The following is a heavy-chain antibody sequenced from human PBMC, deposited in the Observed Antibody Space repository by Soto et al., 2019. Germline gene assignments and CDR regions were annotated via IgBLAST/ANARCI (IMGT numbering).Heavy chain of an antibody. Sequence: ASVKVSCKASGGTFSSYAISWVRQAPGQGLEWMGGIIPIFGTANYAQKFQGRVTITADESTSTAYVELSSLRSEDTAVYYCAGPYYDILNGYYTEDAFDIWGQGTMVTVSS. CDR3: AGPYYDILNGYYTEDAFDI. CDR1: GGTFSSYA. V-gene: IGHV1-69*13. CDR2: IIPIFGTA. J-gene: IGHJ3*02. D-gene: IGHD3-9*01.